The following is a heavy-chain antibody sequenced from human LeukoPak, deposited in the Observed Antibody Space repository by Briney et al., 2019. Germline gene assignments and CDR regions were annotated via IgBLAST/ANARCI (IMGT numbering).Heavy chain of an antibody. Sequence: GGSPRLSCAASGFTFSSYEMNWVRQAPGKGLEWVSYISSSGSTIYYADSVKGRFTISRDNAKNSLYLQMNSLRAEDTAVYYCASVSDPPGNVWGKGTTVTVSS. V-gene: IGHV3-48*03. CDR2: ISSSGSTI. CDR1: GFTFSSYE. D-gene: IGHD1-14*01. CDR3: ASVSDPPGNV. J-gene: IGHJ6*04.